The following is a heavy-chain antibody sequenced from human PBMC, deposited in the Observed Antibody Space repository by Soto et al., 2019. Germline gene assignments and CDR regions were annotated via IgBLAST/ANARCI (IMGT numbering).Heavy chain of an antibody. CDR3: ARSLPGTYGAFDL. Sequence: EVQLLESGGGLVQPGGSLRLSCAASGLTFSSYAMSWVRQAPGKGLEWVSRISGDGSSTNYADSVKGRFTISRDNAKNTVYLQIDSLRAEDTAVYYCARSLPGTYGAFDLWGQGTMVTVSS. V-gene: IGHV3-23*01. J-gene: IGHJ3*01. CDR1: GLTFSSYA. D-gene: IGHD1-7*01. CDR2: ISGDGSST.